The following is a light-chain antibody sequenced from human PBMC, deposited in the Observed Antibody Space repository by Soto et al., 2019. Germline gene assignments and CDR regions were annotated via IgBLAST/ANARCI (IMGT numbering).Light chain of an antibody. CDR1: SSDIGGYKY. CDR3: SSYTSGYTRYV. Sequence: QSALTQPASVSGSPGQSITISCTGTSSDIGGYKYVSWYQHHPGKAPKLIIYEVTNRPSGVSNRFSGSKSGNTASLTISGLQAEDEADYYCSSYTSGYTRYVFGTGTKLTVL. V-gene: IGLV2-14*01. CDR2: EVT. J-gene: IGLJ1*01.